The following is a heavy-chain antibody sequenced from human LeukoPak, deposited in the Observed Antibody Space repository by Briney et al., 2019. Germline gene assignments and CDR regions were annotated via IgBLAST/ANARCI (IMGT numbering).Heavy chain of an antibody. CDR3: AKNSSGFDY. D-gene: IGHD6-19*01. Sequence: GGSLRLSCVASGFTVSSNYMSWVRQAPGKGLEWVSVIYSGGSTYYADSVKGRFTFSRDNSKNTLYLQMNSLSADDTAVYYCAKNSSGFDYWGQGTLVTVSS. V-gene: IGHV3-66*01. CDR1: GFTVSSNY. CDR2: IYSGGST. J-gene: IGHJ4*02.